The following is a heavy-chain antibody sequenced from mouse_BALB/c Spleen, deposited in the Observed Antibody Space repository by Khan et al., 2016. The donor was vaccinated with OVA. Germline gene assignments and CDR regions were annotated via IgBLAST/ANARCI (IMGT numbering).Heavy chain of an antibody. J-gene: IGHJ2*01. CDR3: ARAKES. CDR2: FNPSSGYT. CDR1: GYTFTSYT. V-gene: IGHV1-4*01. Sequence: QVQLQQSGAELARPGASVKMSCKASGYTFTSYTMHWGNQRPGQGLEGRGYFNPSSGYTKYNQTFRDKATLTADKSSSTAYMQLSSLTSEYAAVYYCARAKESWGQGTTVTVSS.